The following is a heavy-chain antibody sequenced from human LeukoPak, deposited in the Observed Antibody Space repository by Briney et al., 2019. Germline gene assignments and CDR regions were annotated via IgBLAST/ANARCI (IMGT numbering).Heavy chain of an antibody. J-gene: IGHJ4*02. Sequence: ASVKVSFKASGYSFIGYFIHWVRQAPGQGLEWVGWINPYSGGTNYARKFQGRVTMTRDTSISTAYMDLSTLRSDDTAVYYCSTAYGSGTDFYYWGQGTLVTVSS. CDR1: GYSFIGYF. CDR3: STAYGSGTDFYY. V-gene: IGHV1-2*02. D-gene: IGHD3-10*01. CDR2: INPYSGGT.